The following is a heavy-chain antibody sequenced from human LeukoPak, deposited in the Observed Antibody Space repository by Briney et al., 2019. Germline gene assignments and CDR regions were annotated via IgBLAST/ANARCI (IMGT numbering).Heavy chain of an antibody. D-gene: IGHD6-19*01. Sequence: PGRSLRLSCAGSGFIFNNYAMHWVRQPPGKGLEWVSGISWNSGSIDYADSVKGRFTISRDNAKNSLYLQMNSLRAEDTALYYCAKSVIAVAGTGSRFDYWGQGTLVTVSS. CDR2: ISWNSGSI. V-gene: IGHV3-9*01. J-gene: IGHJ4*02. CDR3: AKSVIAVAGTGSRFDY. CDR1: GFIFNNYA.